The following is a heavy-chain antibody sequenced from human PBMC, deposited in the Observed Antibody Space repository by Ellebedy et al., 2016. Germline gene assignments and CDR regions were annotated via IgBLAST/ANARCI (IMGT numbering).Heavy chain of an antibody. CDR3: AILGSSPASPSPNAFDI. Sequence: SVKVSCXASGDSFSAYAMSWVRQAPGQGLEWMGRIVPMFDTTNYTQKFQGRVTITADASTRTAYLYLSSLRSEDTALYYCAILGSSPASPSPNAFDIWGQGTMVSVSS. J-gene: IGHJ3*02. CDR1: GDSFSAYA. D-gene: IGHD6-6*01. V-gene: IGHV1-69*13. CDR2: IVPMFDTT.